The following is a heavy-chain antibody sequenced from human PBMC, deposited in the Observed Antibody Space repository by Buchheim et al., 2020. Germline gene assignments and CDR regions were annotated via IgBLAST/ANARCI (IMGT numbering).Heavy chain of an antibody. D-gene: IGHD2-2*01. CDR2: INHSGST. CDR3: ARPSRYCSSTSCSTPYYFDY. V-gene: IGHV4-34*01. Sequence: QVQLQQWGAGLLKPSETLSLTCAVYGGSFSGYYWSWIRQPPGKGLEWIGEINHSGSTNYNPSLKSRVTISVDTSKNQFSLQLSSVTAADTAVYYCARPSRYCSSTSCSTPYYFDYWGQGTL. CDR1: GGSFSGYY. J-gene: IGHJ4*02.